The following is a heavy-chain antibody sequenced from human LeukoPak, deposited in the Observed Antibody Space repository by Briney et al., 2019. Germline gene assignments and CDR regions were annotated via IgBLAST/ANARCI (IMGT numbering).Heavy chain of an antibody. CDR3: ARAARGITMVRRRDWFDP. V-gene: IGHV1-18*01. D-gene: IGHD3-10*01. CDR1: GYTFTSYG. Sequence: GASVKVSCKASGYTFTSYGISWVRQAHGQGLEWMGWISAYNGNTNYAQKFQGRVTMTTDTFTSIAYMELRSLRSDDTAVYYCARAARGITMVRRRDWFDPWGQGTLVTVSS. J-gene: IGHJ5*02. CDR2: ISAYNGNT.